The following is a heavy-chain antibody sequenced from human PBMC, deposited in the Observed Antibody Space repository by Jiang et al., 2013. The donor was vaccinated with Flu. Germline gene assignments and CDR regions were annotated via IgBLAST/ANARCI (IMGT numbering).Heavy chain of an antibody. CDR3: AREFFAAGTFEAVYWYFDL. CDR2: ISAYNGNT. J-gene: IGHJ2*01. D-gene: IGHD6-13*01. Sequence: GAEVKKPGASVKVSCKASGYTFTSYGISWVRQAPGQGLEWMGWISAYNGNTNYAQKLQGRVTMTTDTSTSTAYMELRSLRSDDTAVYYCAREFFAAGTFEAVYWYFDLWGRGTLVTVSS. CDR1: GYTFTSYG. V-gene: IGHV1-18*01.